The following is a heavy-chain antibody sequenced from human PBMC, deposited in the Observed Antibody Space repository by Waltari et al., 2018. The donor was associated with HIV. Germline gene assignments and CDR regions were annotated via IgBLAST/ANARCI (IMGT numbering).Heavy chain of an antibody. J-gene: IGHJ4*02. CDR1: GFTFRTHW. D-gene: IGHD1-26*01. CDR2: INTDEIGT. CDR3: AREISNNSGRYFDY. Sequence: EVQLVESGGGLVQPGGSLRLSCAASGFTFRTHWMHWVSQAPGKGLVWVSRINTDEIGTTYADSVKGRFTISRDNAKNTLYLQMNSLRAEDTAVYYCAREISNNSGRYFDYWGQGTLVTVSS. V-gene: IGHV3-74*01.